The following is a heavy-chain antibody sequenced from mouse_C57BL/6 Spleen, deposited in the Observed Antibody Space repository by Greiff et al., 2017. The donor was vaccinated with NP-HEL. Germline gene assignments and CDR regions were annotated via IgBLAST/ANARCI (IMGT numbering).Heavy chain of an antibody. CDR1: GYTFTTYP. CDR2: FHPYNDDT. CDR3: ARHYYGSSDWYFDV. D-gene: IGHD1-1*01. Sequence: VQVVESGAELVKPGASVKMSCKASGYTFTTYPIEWMKQNHGKSLEWIGNFHPYNDDTKYNEKFKGKATLTVEKSSSTVYLELSRLTSDDSAVYYCARHYYGSSDWYFDVWGTGTTVTVSS. V-gene: IGHV1-47*01. J-gene: IGHJ1*03.